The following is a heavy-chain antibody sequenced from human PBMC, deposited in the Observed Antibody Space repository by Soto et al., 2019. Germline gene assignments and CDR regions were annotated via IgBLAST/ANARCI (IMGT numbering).Heavy chain of an antibody. CDR1: GGTFSSYA. D-gene: IGHD6-19*01. CDR2: NIPIFGTA. J-gene: IGHJ6*02. CDR3: ARGRTGYSSEPTRNYYYYGMDV. Sequence: ASVKVSCKASGGTFSSYAISWVRQAPGQGLEWMGGNIPIFGTANYAQKFQGRVTITADKSTSTAYMELSSLRSEDTAVYYCARGRTGYSSEPTRNYYYYGMDVWGQGTTVTVSS. V-gene: IGHV1-69*06.